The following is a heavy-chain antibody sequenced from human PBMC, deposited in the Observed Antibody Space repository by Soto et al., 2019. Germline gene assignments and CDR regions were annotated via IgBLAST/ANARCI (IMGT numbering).Heavy chain of an antibody. Sequence: ASVKVSCKASGDTFSSYAINWVRQAPGQGLEWMGGIIPMFGTANYAQKFKGRVTITAGESTSTVYMELSSLRSEDTAVYYCARVGPAHYYDSSGYSSPLDDWGQGTLVTVSS. J-gene: IGHJ4*02. CDR3: ARVGPAHYYDSSGYSSPLDD. D-gene: IGHD3-22*01. V-gene: IGHV1-69*13. CDR2: IIPMFGTA. CDR1: GDTFSSYA.